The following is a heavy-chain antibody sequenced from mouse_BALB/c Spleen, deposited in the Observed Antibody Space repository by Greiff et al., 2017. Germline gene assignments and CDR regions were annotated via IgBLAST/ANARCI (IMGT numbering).Heavy chain of an antibody. CDR1: GFSLTSYG. Sequence: VKLVESGPGLVAPSQSLSITCTVSGFSLTSYGVHWVRQPPGKGLEWLGVIWAGGSTNYNSALMSRLSISKDNSKSQVFLKMNSLQTDDTAMYYCARTTATSDWDYFDYWGQGTTLTVSS. V-gene: IGHV2-9*02. CDR3: ARTTATSDWDYFDY. J-gene: IGHJ2*01. CDR2: IWAGGST. D-gene: IGHD1-2*01.